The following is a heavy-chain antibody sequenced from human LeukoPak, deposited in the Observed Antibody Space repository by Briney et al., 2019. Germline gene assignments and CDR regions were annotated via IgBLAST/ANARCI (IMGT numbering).Heavy chain of an antibody. Sequence: PGGSLRLSCAASGFTFDDYAMHWVRQAPGKGLEWVAVISYDGSNKYYADSVKGRFTISRDNSKNTLYLQMNSLRAEDTAVYYCAKRDLDYWGQGTLVTVSS. CDR3: AKRDLDY. V-gene: IGHV3-30*18. CDR2: ISYDGSNK. CDR1: GFTFDDYA. J-gene: IGHJ4*02.